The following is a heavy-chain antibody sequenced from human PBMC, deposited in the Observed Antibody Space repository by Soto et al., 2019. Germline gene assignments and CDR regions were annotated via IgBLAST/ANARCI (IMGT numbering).Heavy chain of an antibody. Sequence: ASVTVSCKTSGYTFDTCSIRWRRQAPGQGLEWIGWISTYNGNTHYVPKFQGRITMTTDTSTSTAYMELRSLRSDDTALYFCARDTSNYFDVWGQGTPVTVSS. D-gene: IGHD2-2*01. CDR2: ISTYNGNT. CDR3: ARDTSNYFDV. V-gene: IGHV1-18*01. J-gene: IGHJ4*02. CDR1: GYTFDTCS.